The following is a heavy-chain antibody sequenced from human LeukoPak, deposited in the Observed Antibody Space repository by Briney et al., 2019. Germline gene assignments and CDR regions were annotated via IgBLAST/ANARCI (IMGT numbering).Heavy chain of an antibody. Sequence: GGSLRLSCAASGFTFSSYAMSWVRQAPGKGLEWVSAISGSGGSTYYADSVKGRFTISRDNSKNTLYLQMNSLRAEDTAVYYCAKGGVMITFGGVIPFDYWGQGTLVTVSS. CDR3: AKGGVMITFGGVIPFDY. CDR1: GFTFSSYA. CDR2: ISGSGGST. J-gene: IGHJ4*02. V-gene: IGHV3-23*01. D-gene: IGHD3-16*02.